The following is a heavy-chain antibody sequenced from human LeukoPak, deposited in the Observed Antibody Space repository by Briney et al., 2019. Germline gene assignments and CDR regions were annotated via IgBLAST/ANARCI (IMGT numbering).Heavy chain of an antibody. CDR2: IYNGGST. CDR3: ARPAYTAAYDL. J-gene: IGHJ3*01. V-gene: IGHV3-53*01. CDR1: GFTVSSNY. D-gene: IGHD3-16*01. Sequence: PGGSLRLSCAASGFTVSSNYMSWVRQAPGKGLEWVSVIYNGGSTYYADSVKGRFTISRDNARNSLFLQMNGLRPEDTAVYYCARPAYTAAYDLWGQGTMVTVSS.